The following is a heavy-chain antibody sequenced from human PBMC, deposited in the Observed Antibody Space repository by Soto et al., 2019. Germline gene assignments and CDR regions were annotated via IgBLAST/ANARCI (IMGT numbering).Heavy chain of an antibody. CDR1: GYTFTSYA. J-gene: IGHJ4*02. D-gene: IGHD2-21*02. CDR3: ARDHGAIVVVPATPSGPHYFDY. Sequence: VKVSCKASGYTFTSYAIHWVRQAPGQRLEWMGLINAGNGNTKYSQKFQGRVTIIRDTSARTAYMEVSSLGSEDTAVYYCARDHGAIVVVPATPSGPHYFDYWGQGTLVTVSS. CDR2: INAGNGNT. V-gene: IGHV1-3*01.